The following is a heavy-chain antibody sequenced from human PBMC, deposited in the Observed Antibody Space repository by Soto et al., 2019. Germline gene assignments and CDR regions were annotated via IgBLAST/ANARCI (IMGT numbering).Heavy chain of an antibody. CDR2: IFHSGTT. CDR1: GDSISRADYF. CDR3: AREPYPPKSRNDF. Sequence: SETLSLTCSVSGDSISRADYFWTWIRESPGKGLEWMGYIFHSGTTYYNPSLKGRLLISIENSKNQFSLRLTSVTAADSAVYFCAREPYPPKSRNDFWGPGTLVTVSS. J-gene: IGHJ4*02. V-gene: IGHV4-30-4*01.